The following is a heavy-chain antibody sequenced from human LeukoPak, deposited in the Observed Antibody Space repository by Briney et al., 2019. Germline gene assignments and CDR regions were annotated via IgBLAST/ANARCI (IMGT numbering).Heavy chain of an antibody. CDR3: ARAFSGWPDY. J-gene: IGHJ4*02. CDR1: GGSISSYY. Sequence: PSETLSLTCTVSGGSISSYYWSWIRQPPGRGLEWIGYIYYSGNTNYNPSLKSRVTISVDTSKNQFSLKLSSVTAADTAVYYCARAFSGWPDYWGQGTLVSVSS. CDR2: IYYSGNT. V-gene: IGHV4-59*01. D-gene: IGHD6-19*01.